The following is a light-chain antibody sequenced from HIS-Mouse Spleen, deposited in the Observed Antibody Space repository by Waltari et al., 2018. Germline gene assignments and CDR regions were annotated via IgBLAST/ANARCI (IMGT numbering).Light chain of an antibody. CDR1: ASPKHY. CDR2: KDS. V-gene: IGLV3-25*03. CDR3: QSADSSGTYSVV. J-gene: IGLJ2*01. Sequence: SYELTQPPSVSVSPGQTARITCSGDASPKHYASWFQRKPGQAPVLVIYKDSERPSGIPERFSGSSSGTTVTLTISGVQAEDEADYYCQSADSSGTYSVVFGGGTKLTVL.